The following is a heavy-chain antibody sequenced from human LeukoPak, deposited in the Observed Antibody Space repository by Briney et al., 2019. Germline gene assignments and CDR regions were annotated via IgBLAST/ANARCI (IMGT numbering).Heavy chain of an antibody. V-gene: IGHV3-7*01. CDR2: IKLDGTEK. J-gene: IGHJ4*02. CDR3: ARDLGLSGYDLLDY. D-gene: IGHD5-12*01. Sequence: GGSLRLSCAASGFPLTSSAMDWVRQAPGKGLEWVANIKLDGTEKYYVDSVKGRFTISRDNAKNSLDLQMNSLRVEDTAVYYCARDLGLSGYDLLDYWGQGTMVTVSS. CDR1: GFPLTSSA.